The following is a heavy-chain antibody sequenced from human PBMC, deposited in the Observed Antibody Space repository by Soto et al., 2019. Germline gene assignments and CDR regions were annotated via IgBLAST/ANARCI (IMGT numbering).Heavy chain of an antibody. J-gene: IGHJ5*02. D-gene: IGHD3-9*01. CDR1: GFTFRSYA. Sequence: EVQLLESGGGLVQPGGSLRLSCAASGFTFRSYAMSWVRQAPGKGLEWVSSITSSGGDTYYTDSVKGRFTISRDNSKNTLYLQINGLRAEDAALYYCAKGASLAYYEILAFYTIFGAWGQGTLVTVSS. CDR3: AKGASLAYYEILAFYTIFGA. CDR2: ITSSGGDT. V-gene: IGHV3-23*01.